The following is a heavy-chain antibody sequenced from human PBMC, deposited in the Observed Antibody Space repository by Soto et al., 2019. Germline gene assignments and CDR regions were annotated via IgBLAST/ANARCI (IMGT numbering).Heavy chain of an antibody. J-gene: IGHJ4*02. D-gene: IGHD3-10*01. CDR2: IYYSGST. CDR3: ARDQDYYGSGSYFDY. CDR1: GGSISSGDYY. V-gene: IGHV4-30-4*01. Sequence: SETLSLTCTVSGGSISSGDYYWSWIRQPPGKGLEWIGYIYYSGSTYYNPSLKSRVTISVDTSKNQFSLKLSSVTAADTAVYYCARDQDYYGSGSYFDYWGQGTLVTVSS.